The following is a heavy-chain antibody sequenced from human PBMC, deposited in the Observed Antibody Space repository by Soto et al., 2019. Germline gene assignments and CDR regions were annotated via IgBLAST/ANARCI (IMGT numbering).Heavy chain of an antibody. CDR1: GGSFSGYY. V-gene: IGHV4-34*01. CDR3: ARVRKVLRLLGGYSDV. D-gene: IGHD3-3*01. CDR2: INHSGST. J-gene: IGHJ6*04. Sequence: QVQLQQWGAGLLKPSETLSLTCAVYGGSFSGYYWSWIRQPPGKGLEWIGEINHSGSTNYNPSLKSRVTISVDTSTNQFSLKLSSVTAADTAVYYCARVRKVLRLLGGYSDVWGKGTTVTVSS.